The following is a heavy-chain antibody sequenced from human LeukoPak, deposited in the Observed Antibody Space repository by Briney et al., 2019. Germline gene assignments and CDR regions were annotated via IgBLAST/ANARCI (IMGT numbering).Heavy chain of an antibody. CDR3: AKRQAYGHIDY. V-gene: IGHV3-23*01. CDR2: ISGSGSDT. J-gene: IGHJ4*02. Sequence: GGSLRLSCAASGFTFSTYAMSWVRQAPGKGLEWVSGISGSGSDTYYADSVKSRFTISRHNSKNTLYLQMNRLRAEDTAVYYCAKRQAYGHIDYWGQGTLVTVSS. D-gene: IGHD3-16*01. CDR1: GFTFSTYA.